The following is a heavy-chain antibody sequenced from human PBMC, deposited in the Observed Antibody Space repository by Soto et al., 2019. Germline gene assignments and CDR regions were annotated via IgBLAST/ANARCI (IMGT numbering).Heavy chain of an antibody. CDR3: AKETSAYEIDY. D-gene: IGHD5-12*01. CDR1: GFIFSGYA. V-gene: IGHV3-30-3*01. J-gene: IGHJ4*02. CDR2: ISYDGNTK. Sequence: QVQLVESGGGVVQPGRSLRLSCAASGFIFSGYAMHLVRQAPGKGLEWVAVISYDGNTKYYADSVKGRFTVSRDNSKNTLYVQMKNLSAEDTAMYYCAKETSAYEIDYWGQGTLVTVSS.